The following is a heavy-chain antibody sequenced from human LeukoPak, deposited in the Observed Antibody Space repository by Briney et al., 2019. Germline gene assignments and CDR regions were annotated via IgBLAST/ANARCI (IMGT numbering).Heavy chain of an antibody. V-gene: IGHV3-21*01. D-gene: IGHD3-10*01. CDR2: ISSSSSYI. CDR1: GFTFSGYT. Sequence: GGSLRLSCAASGFTFSGYTMNWVRQAPGTGLEWVSSISSSSSYIYFADSVKGRFTISRDNAKNSLYLQMNSLRAEDTAVYYCARDLYGSGSTPFDCWGQGTLATLPS. J-gene: IGHJ4*02. CDR3: ARDLYGSGSTPFDC.